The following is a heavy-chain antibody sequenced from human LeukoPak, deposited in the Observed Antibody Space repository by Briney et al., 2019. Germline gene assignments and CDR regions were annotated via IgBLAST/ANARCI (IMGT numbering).Heavy chain of an antibody. D-gene: IGHD3-16*02. CDR3: AREEDYDYVWGSYRPDAFDI. CDR2: ISSSSSYI. V-gene: IGHV3-21*01. CDR1: GFTFSSYS. Sequence: GGSLRLSCAASGFTFSSYSMNWVRQAPGKGLEWVSSISSSSSYIYYADSVKGRFTISRDNAKNSLYLHMNSLRAEDTAVYYCAREEDYDYVWGSYRPDAFDIWGQGTMVTVSS. J-gene: IGHJ3*02.